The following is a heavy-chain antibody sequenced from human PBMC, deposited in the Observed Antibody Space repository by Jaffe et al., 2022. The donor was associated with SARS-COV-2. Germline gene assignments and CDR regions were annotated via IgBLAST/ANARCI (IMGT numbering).Heavy chain of an antibody. V-gene: IGHV3-33*01. D-gene: IGHD4-17*01. CDR3: ARDVPYSGLRDDAFDI. J-gene: IGHJ3*02. CDR2: IWYDGSNK. Sequence: QVQLVESGGGVVQPGRSLRLSCAASGFTFSSYGMHWVRQAPGKGLEWVAVIWYDGSNKYYADSVKGRFTISRDNSKNTLYLQMNSLRAEDTAVYYCARDVPYSGLRDDAFDIWGQGTMVTVSS. CDR1: GFTFSSYG.